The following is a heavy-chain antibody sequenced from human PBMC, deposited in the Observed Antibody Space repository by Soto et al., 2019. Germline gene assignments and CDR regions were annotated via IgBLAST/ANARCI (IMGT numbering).Heavy chain of an antibody. J-gene: IGHJ4*02. CDR1: GFTFSSYA. D-gene: IGHD6-19*01. CDR3: ARDRGSSGWYVLDY. CDR2: ISYDGNNK. Sequence: QVQLVESGGGVVQPGRSLRLSCAASGFTFSSYAMHWVRQAPGKGLEWVAVISYDGNNKYYADSVKGRFTISRDNSKNTLSLQMGSLRADDTAVYYCARDRGSSGWYVLDYWGQGTLVTVSS. V-gene: IGHV3-30-3*01.